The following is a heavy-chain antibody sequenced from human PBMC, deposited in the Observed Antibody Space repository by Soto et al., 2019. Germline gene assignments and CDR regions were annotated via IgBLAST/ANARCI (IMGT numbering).Heavy chain of an antibody. V-gene: IGHV1-2*02. CDR2: IDPNTGGT. D-gene: IGHD3-22*01. CDR3: AREYGGPESCGYAFDT. J-gene: IGHJ3*02. Sequence: ASVKVSCKASGYMFTAFYIHWVRQAPGQGLEWVAWIDPNTGGTSSAQRFQGRVAVTRDTSIRTAYIELTTLRFDDTAVYYCAREYGGPESCGYAFDTWGQGTLVTVSS. CDR1: GYMFTAFY.